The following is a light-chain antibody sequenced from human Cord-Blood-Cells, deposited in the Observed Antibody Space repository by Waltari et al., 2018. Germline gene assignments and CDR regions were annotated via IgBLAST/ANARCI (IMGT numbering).Light chain of an antibody. V-gene: IGLV2-11*01. Sequence: QSALTQPRPVSASPAQSVTISFAGTSRDVGGHDFISWYQQHPGKAPQLMIYDVSQRPSGVPDRFSGSKSGNTASLTISGLQAEDEADYYCCSYAGSYTLVFGGGTKLTVL. CDR2: DVS. CDR3: CSYAGSYTLV. J-gene: IGLJ2*01. CDR1: SRDVGGHDF.